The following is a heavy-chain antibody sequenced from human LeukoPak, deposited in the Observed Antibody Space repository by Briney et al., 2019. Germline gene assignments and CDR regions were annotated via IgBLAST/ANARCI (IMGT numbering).Heavy chain of an antibody. V-gene: IGHV4-61*02. CDR1: GGSISSGSYY. J-gene: IGHJ3*02. CDR2: IYTSGST. Sequence: SSQTLSLTCTVSGGSISSGSYYWSWIRQPAGKGLEWIGRIYTSGSTNYNPSLKSRVTISVDTSKNQFSLKLSSVTAADTAVYYCAKDHYLYYYDNSGLDIWGQGTMVTVSS. D-gene: IGHD3-22*01. CDR3: AKDHYLYYYDNSGLDI.